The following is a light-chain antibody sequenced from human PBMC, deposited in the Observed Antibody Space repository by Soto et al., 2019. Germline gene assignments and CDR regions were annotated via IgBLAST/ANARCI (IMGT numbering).Light chain of an antibody. V-gene: IGLV2-8*01. CDR2: EVS. CDR1: SSDVGGYNY. J-gene: IGLJ1*01. CDR3: SSYAGSNNYV. Sequence: QSLLTQPPSASGSPGQSVTISCTGTSSDVGGYNYVSWYQQHPGTAPKLMIYEVSKRPSGVPDRFSGSRSGNPASLTVSGLQAEDEADYYCSSYAGSNNYVFGTGTQLTVL.